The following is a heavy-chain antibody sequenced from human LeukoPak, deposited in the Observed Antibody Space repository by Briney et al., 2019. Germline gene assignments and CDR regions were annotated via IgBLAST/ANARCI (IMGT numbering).Heavy chain of an antibody. Sequence: GGSQRLSCAASGFTFSSYSMNWVRQAPGKGLEWVSYIISSSSKIYYADSVRGRFTISRDNAKNSLYLQMNSLRAEDTAVYYCARLRSYGYYYDGMDVWGQGTTVTVSS. CDR1: GFTFSSYS. V-gene: IGHV3-48*04. CDR3: ARLRSYGYYYDGMDV. J-gene: IGHJ6*01. CDR2: IISSSSKI. D-gene: IGHD3-16*01.